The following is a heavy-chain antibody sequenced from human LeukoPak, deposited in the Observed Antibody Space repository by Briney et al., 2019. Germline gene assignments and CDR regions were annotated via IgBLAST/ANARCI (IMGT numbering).Heavy chain of an antibody. J-gene: IGHJ4*02. D-gene: IGHD2-15*01. V-gene: IGHV3-7*04. CDR3: ARDYCSGGSCYFFDY. CDR2: IKQDGSEK. Sequence: GGSLRLSCAASGFTFSSYWMSWVRQAPGKGLEWVANIKQDGSEKYYVDSVKGRFTISRDNAKNSLYLQMNSLRAEDTAVYYCARDYCSGGSCYFFDYWGQGPLVTVSS. CDR1: GFTFSSYW.